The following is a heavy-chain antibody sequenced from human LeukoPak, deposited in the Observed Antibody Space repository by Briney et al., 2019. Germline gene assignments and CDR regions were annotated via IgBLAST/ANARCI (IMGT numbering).Heavy chain of an antibody. J-gene: IGHJ4*02. CDR2: ISTGSSFI. CDR3: ARTDYYDKSIDY. Sequence: GGSLRLSCAASGFTFSSYSMNWVRQAPGKGLEWVSSISTGSSFIYYADSVKGRFTISRDIAKNSLYLQMNSLRAEDTAVYYCARTDYYDKSIDYWGQGALVTVSS. V-gene: IGHV3-21*01. D-gene: IGHD3-22*01. CDR1: GFTFSSYS.